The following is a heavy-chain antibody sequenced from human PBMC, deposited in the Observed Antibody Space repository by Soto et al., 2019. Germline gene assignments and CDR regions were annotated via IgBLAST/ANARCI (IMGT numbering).Heavy chain of an antibody. J-gene: IGHJ6*03. CDR2: INPNSGGT. V-gene: IGHV1-2*04. D-gene: IGHD3-3*01. CDR3: ARDGPIFGVVIGMDV. Sequence: GASVKVSCKASGYTFTGYYMHWVRQAPGQGLEWMGWINPNSGGTNYAQKFQGWVTMTRDTSISTAYMELSRLRSDDTAVYYCARDGPIFGVVIGMDVCGKGTTLSVSS. CDR1: GYTFTGYY.